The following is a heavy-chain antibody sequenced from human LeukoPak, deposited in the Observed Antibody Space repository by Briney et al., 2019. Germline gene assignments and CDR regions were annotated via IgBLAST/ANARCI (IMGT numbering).Heavy chain of an antibody. CDR1: GFTFTSYA. CDR2: ISATGGTT. V-gene: IGHV3-23*01. D-gene: IGHD2-15*01. Sequence: GGSLRLSCAASGFTFTSYAMNWVRQPPGKGLEWVSAISATGGTTYYADSVKGRFTISRDNSKNTLYLQMNSLRAEDTAIYYCAKNGDRGAYCSGGSCYPYYYYYIDVWGKGTTVTISS. J-gene: IGHJ6*03. CDR3: AKNGDRGAYCSGGSCYPYYYYYIDV.